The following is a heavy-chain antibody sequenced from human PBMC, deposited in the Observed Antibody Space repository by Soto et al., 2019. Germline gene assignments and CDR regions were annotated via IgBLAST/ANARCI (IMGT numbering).Heavy chain of an antibody. CDR1: GYTFTSYG. J-gene: IGHJ6*02. V-gene: IGHV1-18*01. D-gene: IGHD3-10*01. Sequence: QVQLVQSGAEVKKPGASVKVSCKASGYTFTSYGISWVRQAPGQGLEWMGWISAYNGNTNYAQKLQGRVTMTTDTSTSTAYMELRSLRADDTAVYACARVLLFLWVGECGYYGMAVGGQGTTFTFAS. CDR3: ARVLLFLWVGECGYYGMAV. CDR2: ISAYNGNT.